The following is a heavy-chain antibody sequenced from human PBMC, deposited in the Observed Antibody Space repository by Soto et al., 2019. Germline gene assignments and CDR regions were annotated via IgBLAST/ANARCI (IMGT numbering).Heavy chain of an antibody. V-gene: IGHV1-24*01. J-gene: IGHJ3*02. CDR3: ATHRGVPTYYYGSGSYNDAFDI. CDR2: FDPEDGET. CDR1: GYTLTELS. Sequence: ASVKVSCKVSGYTLTELSMHWVRQAPGKGLEWMGGFDPEDGETIYAQKFQGRVTMTEDTSTDTAYMELSSLRSEDTAVYYFATHRGVPTYYYGSGSYNDAFDIWGQGTMVTVSS. D-gene: IGHD3-10*01.